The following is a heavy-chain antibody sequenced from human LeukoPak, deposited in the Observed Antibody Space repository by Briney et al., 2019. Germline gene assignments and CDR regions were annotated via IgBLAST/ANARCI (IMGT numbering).Heavy chain of an antibody. V-gene: IGHV3-21*01. CDR3: AILQLERRPYYYGMDV. J-gene: IGHJ6*04. Sequence: GGSLRLSCAAPGFTFSSYSMNWVRKAPGKGLEWVSSISRSSSYIYYADSVKGRFTISRDNAKNSLYLQMNSLRAEDTAVYYCAILQLERRPYYYGMDVWGKGTTVTVSS. CDR2: ISRSSSYI. CDR1: GFTFSSYS. D-gene: IGHD1-1*01.